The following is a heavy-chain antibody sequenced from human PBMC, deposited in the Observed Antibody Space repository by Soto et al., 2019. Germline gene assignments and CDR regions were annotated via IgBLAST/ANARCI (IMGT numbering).Heavy chain of an antibody. V-gene: IGHV3-73*02. CDR3: TRRYYHDSSCYYYGDY. CDR2: IRSKANNYAT. Sequence: EVHLVESGGGLVQPGGSLKLSCAASGFAFSDSAMHWVRQASGKGLEWVGRIRSKANNYATTYDASVKGRFTISRDDSKNMAYLQMSSLKTEDTAVYFCTRRYYHDSSCYYYGDYWGQGALVTVSS. D-gene: IGHD3-22*01. J-gene: IGHJ4*02. CDR1: GFAFSDSA.